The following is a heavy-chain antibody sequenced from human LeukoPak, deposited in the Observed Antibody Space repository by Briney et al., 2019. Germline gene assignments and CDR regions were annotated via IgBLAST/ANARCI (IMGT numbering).Heavy chain of an antibody. V-gene: IGHV4-39*07. J-gene: IGHJ4*02. CDR2: IYYSGST. CDR3: TRVEGPSFDY. CDR1: GGSISSSSYY. D-gene: IGHD3-3*01. Sequence: SETLSLTCTVSGGSISSSSYYWGWIRQPPGKGLEWIGSIYYSGSTYYNPSLKSRVTKSVDTSKNQFSLRLNSVTAADTAVYFCTRVEGPSFDYWGQGTLVTVSS.